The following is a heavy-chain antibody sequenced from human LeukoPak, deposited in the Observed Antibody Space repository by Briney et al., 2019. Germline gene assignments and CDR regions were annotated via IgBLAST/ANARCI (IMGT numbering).Heavy chain of an antibody. D-gene: IGHD2-21*02. Sequence: PSETLSLTCTVSGGSISGYYWSWVRQPPGQGLEWMGYIYYSGSTTNNPSLNSRVTISVDTSKNQFSLKLSSVTAADTAVYYCARQWVTLPGFSYYYGMDVWGQGTTVTVSS. CDR2: IYYSGST. CDR3: ARQWVTLPGFSYYYGMDV. V-gene: IGHV4-59*08. J-gene: IGHJ6*02. CDR1: GGSISGYY.